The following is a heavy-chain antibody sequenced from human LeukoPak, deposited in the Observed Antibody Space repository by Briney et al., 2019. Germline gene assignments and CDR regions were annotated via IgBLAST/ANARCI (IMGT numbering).Heavy chain of an antibody. V-gene: IGHV4-38-2*01. CDR2: IYHSGST. D-gene: IGHD3/OR15-3a*01. CDR1: GYSISSGYY. CDR3: ARQTDYDFWSGYYTGSCWFDP. J-gene: IGHJ5*02. Sequence: SETLSLTCAVSGYSISSGYYWGWIRQPPGKGLEWIGSIYHSGSTYYNPSLKSRVTISVDTSKNQFSLKLSSVTAADTAVYCCARQTDYDFWSGYYTGSCWFDPWGQGTLVTVSS.